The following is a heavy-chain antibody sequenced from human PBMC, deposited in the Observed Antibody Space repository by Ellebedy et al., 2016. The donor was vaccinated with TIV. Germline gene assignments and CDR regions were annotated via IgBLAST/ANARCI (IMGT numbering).Heavy chain of an antibody. CDR1: GFTFSPYA. CDR3: AKDRTPGDGYWVFDD. CDR2: IVGNGA. J-gene: IGHJ4*02. D-gene: IGHD5-18*01. V-gene: IGHV3-23*01. Sequence: GESLKISCAASGFTFSPYAMAWVRQAPGKGLEWVSGIVGNGAQKYADSVKGRFTISRDNSKSTLDLQMNSLRVEDTAVYFCAKDRTPGDGYWVFDDWGQGTLVTVSS.